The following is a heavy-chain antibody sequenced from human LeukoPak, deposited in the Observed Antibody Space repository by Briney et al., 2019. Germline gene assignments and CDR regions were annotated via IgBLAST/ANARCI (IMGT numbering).Heavy chain of an antibody. CDR2: IKQDGSEK. CDR3: ARSGYDLFAQEFDY. D-gene: IGHD5-12*01. CDR1: GFTFSSYW. Sequence: SGGSLRLSCAASGFTFSSYWMSWVRQAPGKGLEWVANIKQDGSEKYYVDSVKGRFTVSRDNAKNSLYLQMNSLRAEDTAVYYCARSGYDLFAQEFDYWGQGTLVTVSS. V-gene: IGHV3-7*01. J-gene: IGHJ4*02.